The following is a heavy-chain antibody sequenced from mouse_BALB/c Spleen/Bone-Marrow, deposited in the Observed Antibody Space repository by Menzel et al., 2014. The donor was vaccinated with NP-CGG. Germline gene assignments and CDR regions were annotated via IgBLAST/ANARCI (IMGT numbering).Heavy chain of an antibody. CDR2: IDPYNGDA. Sequence: EVQGVESGPELVKPGASVKVSCKASGYAFSSYNMYWVRQSHGKSLEWIGYIDPYNGDASYNQKFKGKATLTVDKSSSTAYMHLNSLTSEDSAVYYCAKEARSRYYVLDNWGQGTSVTVSS. V-gene: IGHV1S135*01. CDR3: AKEARSRYYVLDN. CDR1: GYAFSSYN. J-gene: IGHJ4*01.